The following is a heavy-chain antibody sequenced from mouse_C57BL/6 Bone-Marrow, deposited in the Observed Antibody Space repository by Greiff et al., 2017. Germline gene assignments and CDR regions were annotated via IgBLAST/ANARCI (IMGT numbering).Heavy chain of an antibody. V-gene: IGHV1-82*01. CDR1: GYAFSSSW. D-gene: IGHD1-1*01. CDR2: IYPGDGDT. CDR3: AREEVTTVVATDYFDY. Sequence: VQLQQSGPELVKPGASVKISCKASGYAFSSSWMNWVKQRPGKGLEWIGRIYPGDGDTNYNGKFKGKATLTADKSSSTAYMQLSSLTSEDSAVYFCAREEVTTVVATDYFDYWGQGTTLTVSS. J-gene: IGHJ2*01.